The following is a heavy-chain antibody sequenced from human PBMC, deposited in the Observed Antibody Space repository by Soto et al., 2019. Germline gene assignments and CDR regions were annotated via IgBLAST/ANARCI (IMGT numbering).Heavy chain of an antibody. V-gene: IGHV3-72*01. CDR3: ARLTGPSFDL. CDR1: GFTFSDNH. J-gene: IGHJ4*02. CDR2: ARNKANSYTT. Sequence: GGSLRLSCAASGFTFSDNHMDWVRQAPGKGLEWVGRARNKANSYTTAYAASVKGRFTISRDDSKNSLSLQMNSLKTEDTAVYFCARLTGPSFDLWGQGTLVTVSS.